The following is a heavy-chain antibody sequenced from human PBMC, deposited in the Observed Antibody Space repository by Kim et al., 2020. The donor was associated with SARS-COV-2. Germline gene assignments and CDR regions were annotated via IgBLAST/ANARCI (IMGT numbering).Heavy chain of an antibody. D-gene: IGHD6-13*01. V-gene: IGHV4-34*01. J-gene: IGHJ4*02. CDR3: ARGKQL. CDR2: NHSRRT. Sequence: NHSRRTTYNPSLKSRVTISVDTSKNLFSLKLSSVTAADTAVYYCARGKQLWGQGTLVTVSS.